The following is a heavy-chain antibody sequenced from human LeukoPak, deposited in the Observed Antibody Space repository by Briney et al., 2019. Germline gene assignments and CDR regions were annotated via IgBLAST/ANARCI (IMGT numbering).Heavy chain of an antibody. CDR1: GASISSNNYY. CDR2: IDTSGST. J-gene: IGHJ3*01. D-gene: IGHD3-22*01. CDR3: ATAVRQFYYDTNGPYGYLGEALYM. V-gene: IGHV4-61*09. Sequence: PSQTLSLICTVSGASISSNNYYWTWIRQPAGKGLEWIGHIDTSGSTIYNPSLGSRVTISLDSSTNQSSLKLHSVIAAATAVYYCATAVRQFYYDTNGPYGYLGEALYMGGEGTMLIVSS.